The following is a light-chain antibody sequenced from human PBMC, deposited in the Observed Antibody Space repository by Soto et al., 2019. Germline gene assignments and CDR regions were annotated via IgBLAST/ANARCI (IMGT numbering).Light chain of an antibody. V-gene: IGKV3-15*01. CDR2: GAS. CDR1: QSVTSN. J-gene: IGKJ5*01. CDR3: QQYNNWPPIT. Sequence: EIVLTQSPGTLSLSPGERATLSCGANQSVTSNYLAWYQQKPGQAPRLLIYGASTRATGIPARFSGSGSGTEFTLTISSLQSEDFAVYYCQQYNNWPPITFGQGTRLEIK.